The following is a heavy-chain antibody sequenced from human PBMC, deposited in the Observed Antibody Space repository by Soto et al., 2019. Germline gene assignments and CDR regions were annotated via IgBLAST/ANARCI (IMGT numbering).Heavy chain of an antibody. D-gene: IGHD5-18*01. V-gene: IGHV4-31*03. CDR2: IYYSGST. Sequence: SSETLSLTCTVSGGSISSGGYYWSWIRQHPGKGLEWIGYIYYSGSTYYNPSLKSRVTISVNTSKNQFSLKLSSVTAADTAVYYCARTFGYSESYYFDYWGQGTLVTVSS. CDR3: ARTFGYSESYYFDY. J-gene: IGHJ4*02. CDR1: GGSISSGGYY.